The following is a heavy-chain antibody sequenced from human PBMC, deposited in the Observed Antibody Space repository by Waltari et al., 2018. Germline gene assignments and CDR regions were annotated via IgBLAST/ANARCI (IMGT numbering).Heavy chain of an antibody. CDR2: IYRGGGK. CDR1: GFSVSNNY. Sequence: EVQLVESGGGLVQPGGSLRLSCAVSGFSVSNNYMTWVRQTPGKGLEWVSVIYRGGGKFHADSVKGRFAISRHDSRNTLNLQMDSLRVEDTAIYFCARADFWGGFYFDYWGLGTLVTVSS. V-gene: IGHV3-53*04. CDR3: ARADFWGGFYFDY. D-gene: IGHD3-3*01. J-gene: IGHJ4*02.